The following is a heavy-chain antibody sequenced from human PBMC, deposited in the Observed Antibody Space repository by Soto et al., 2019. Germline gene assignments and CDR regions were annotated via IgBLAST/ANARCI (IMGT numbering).Heavy chain of an antibody. CDR1: GGSISSCSYY. J-gene: IGHJ4*02. V-gene: IGHV4-39*01. Sequence: PSETLSLTCTVSGGSISSCSYYWGWIRQPPGKGLEWIGSIYYSGSTYYNPSLKSRVTLSVDTSKNQFSLKLSSVTAADTAVYYCARPVVVVPAATYFDYWGQGTLVTVSS. CDR2: IYYSGST. D-gene: IGHD2-2*01. CDR3: ARPVVVVPAATYFDY.